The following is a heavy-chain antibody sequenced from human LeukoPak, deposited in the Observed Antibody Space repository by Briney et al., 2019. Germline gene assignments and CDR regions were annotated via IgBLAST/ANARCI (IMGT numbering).Heavy chain of an antibody. J-gene: IGHJ5*02. CDR3: ARLRGATVAHNWFDP. Sequence: SVKVSCKASGGTFSNYAISWVRQAPGQGLEWMGGIIPIFGTANYAQKFRGRVTITADKSTRTAYMELSSLRSEDTAVYYCARLRGATVAHNWFDPWGQGTLVTVSS. V-gene: IGHV1-69*06. CDR1: GGTFSNYA. D-gene: IGHD6-19*01. CDR2: IIPIFGTA.